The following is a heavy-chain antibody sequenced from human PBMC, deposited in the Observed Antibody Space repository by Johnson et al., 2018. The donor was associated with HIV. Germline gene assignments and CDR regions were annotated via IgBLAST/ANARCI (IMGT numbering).Heavy chain of an antibody. V-gene: IGHV3-30-3*01. CDR3: ARDPRSSSWYYYSNDAFDI. Sequence: VQLVESGGGLVQPGGSLRLSCAASGFTVSSNYMSWVRQAPGKGLEWVAVISYDGSNKYYADSVKGRFTISTDNSKNTLYLQINSLRAEETAVYYCARDPRSSSWYYYSNDAFDIWGQGTMVTVSS. D-gene: IGHD6-13*01. J-gene: IGHJ3*02. CDR2: ISYDGSNK. CDR1: GFTVSSNY.